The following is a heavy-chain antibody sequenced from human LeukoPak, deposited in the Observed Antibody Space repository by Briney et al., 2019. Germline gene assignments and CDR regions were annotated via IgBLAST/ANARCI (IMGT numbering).Heavy chain of an antibody. D-gene: IGHD6-13*01. CDR3: ARDRAAD. CDR2: ISYDGSNK. Sequence: GGSLRLSCAASGFTFSSYAMHWVRQAPGKGLEWVAVISYDGSNKYYADSVKGRFTIPRDNSKNTLYLQMNSLRAEDTAVYYCARDRAADWGQGTLVTVSS. V-gene: IGHV3-30-3*01. J-gene: IGHJ4*02. CDR1: GFTFSSYA.